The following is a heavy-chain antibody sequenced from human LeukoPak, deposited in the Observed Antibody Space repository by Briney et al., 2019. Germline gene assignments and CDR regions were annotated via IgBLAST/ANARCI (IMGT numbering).Heavy chain of an antibody. J-gene: IGHJ6*03. D-gene: IGHD6-13*01. Sequence: PGGSLRLSCAASGFTFSSYAMSWVRQAPGKGLEWVSAISGSGGSTYYADSVKGRFTISRDNSKNTLYLQMNSLRAEDTAVYYCAKGRYSSSWPLMDVWGKGTTVTISS. CDR2: ISGSGGST. CDR3: AKGRYSSSWPLMDV. V-gene: IGHV3-23*01. CDR1: GFTFSSYA.